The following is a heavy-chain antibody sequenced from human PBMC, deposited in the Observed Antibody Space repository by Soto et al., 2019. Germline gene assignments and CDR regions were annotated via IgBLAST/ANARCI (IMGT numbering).Heavy chain of an antibody. D-gene: IGHD3-10*01. CDR1: GYSFTSYW. Sequence: GESLKISCKGSGYSFTSYWIGWLRQMPVKGLEWMGIIYPGDSDTRYSPSFQGQVTISADKSISTAYLQWSSLKASDTAMYYCARVRWEPSPAMDFWGQGTMLTVSS. J-gene: IGHJ6*01. CDR3: ARVRWEPSPAMDF. V-gene: IGHV5-51*01. CDR2: IYPGDSDT.